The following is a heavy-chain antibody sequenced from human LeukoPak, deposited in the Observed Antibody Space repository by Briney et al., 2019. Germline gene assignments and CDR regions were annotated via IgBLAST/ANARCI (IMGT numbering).Heavy chain of an antibody. V-gene: IGHV3-23*01. CDR3: AKDRNTAMDMPPDYFDY. CDR1: GFTFSSYA. CDR2: ISGSGGST. Sequence: QPGGSLRLSCAASGFTFSSYAMSWVRQAPGKGLERVSAISGSGGSTYYADSVKGRFTISRDNSKNTLYLQMNSLRAEDTAVYYCAKDRNTAMDMPPDYFDYWGQGTLVTVSS. D-gene: IGHD5-18*01. J-gene: IGHJ4*02.